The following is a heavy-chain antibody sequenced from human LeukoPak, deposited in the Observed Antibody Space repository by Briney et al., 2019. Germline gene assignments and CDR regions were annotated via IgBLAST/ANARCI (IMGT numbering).Heavy chain of an antibody. CDR3: AGEFSYKYYFDY. D-gene: IGHD1-20*01. CDR2: ISSSGSTI. V-gene: IGHV3-11*01. CDR1: GFTFSDYY. Sequence: KPGGSLRLSCAASGFTFSDYYMSWIRQAPGKGLEWVSYISSSGSTIYYADSVKGRFTISRDNAKNSLYLQMNSLRAEDTAVYYCAGEFSYKYYFDYWGQETLVTVSS. J-gene: IGHJ4*02.